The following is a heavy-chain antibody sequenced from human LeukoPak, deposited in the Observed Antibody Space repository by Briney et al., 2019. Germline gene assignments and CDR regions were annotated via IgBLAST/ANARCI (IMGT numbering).Heavy chain of an antibody. V-gene: IGHV1-2*06. CDR3: ATDTWGYYDSSNYYRQADY. Sequence: GASVKVSCKASGYTFSGYYMHWVRQAPGQGLEWMGRINPNSGGTNYAQKFQGRVTMTRDTSINTAYMDLSRLGSDYTAVYYCATDTWGYYDSSNYYRQADYWGQGTLVTVSS. CDR2: INPNSGGT. J-gene: IGHJ4*02. D-gene: IGHD3-22*01. CDR1: GYTFSGYY.